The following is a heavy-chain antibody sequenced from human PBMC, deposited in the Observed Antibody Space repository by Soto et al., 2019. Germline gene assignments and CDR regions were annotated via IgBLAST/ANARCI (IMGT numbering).Heavy chain of an antibody. J-gene: IGHJ6*02. D-gene: IGHD1-26*01. Sequence: GGSLRLSCAASGFTFSSYSMNWVRQAPGKGLEWVSSISSSSSYIYYADSVKGRFTISRDNAKNSLYLQMNSLRAEDTAVYYCARGIGEPKDYYSYYGTDVWGQGTTVTVSS. V-gene: IGHV3-21*01. CDR2: ISSSSSYI. CDR3: ARGIGEPKDYYSYYGTDV. CDR1: GFTFSSYS.